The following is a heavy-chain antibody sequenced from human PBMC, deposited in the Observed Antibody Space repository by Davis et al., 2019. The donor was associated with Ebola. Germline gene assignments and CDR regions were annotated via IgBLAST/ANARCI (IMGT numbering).Heavy chain of an antibody. V-gene: IGHV4-59*01. CDR2: IFYNGIT. D-gene: IGHD5-18*01. J-gene: IGHJ4*02. CDR1: GGSISFYY. Sequence: SETLSLTCHVSGGSISFYYWNWLRQAPGKGLEWIGDIFYNGITNYNPSLKSRLTISIDTSTNQFSLKLRSVTAADTAMYYCARANTGMVPPEIDSWGQGTKVTVSS. CDR3: ARANTGMVPPEIDS.